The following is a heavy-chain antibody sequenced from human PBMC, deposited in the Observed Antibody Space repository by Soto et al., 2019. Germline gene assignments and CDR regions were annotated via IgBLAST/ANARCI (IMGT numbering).Heavy chain of an antibody. CDR1: GFTFSSYG. CDR3: AKDRDGLSPGYYYYGMDV. Sequence: GGSLRLSCAASGFTFSSYGMHWVRQAPGKGLEWVAVISYDGSNKYYADSVKGRFTISRDNSKNTLYLQMNSLRAEDTAVYYCAKDRDGLSPGYYYYGMDVWGQGTTVTVSS. J-gene: IGHJ6*02. V-gene: IGHV3-30*18. CDR2: ISYDGSNK. D-gene: IGHD3-16*02.